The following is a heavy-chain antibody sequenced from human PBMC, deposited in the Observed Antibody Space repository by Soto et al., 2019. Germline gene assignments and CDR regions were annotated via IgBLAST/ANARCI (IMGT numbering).Heavy chain of an antibody. Sequence: GGSLRLSCAASGFTFSSYAMHWVRQAPGKGLEWVAVISYDGSNKYYADSVKGRFTISRDNSKNTLYLQMNSLRAEDTAVYYCARDGDTAMASPMYYGMDVWGQGTTVTVSS. D-gene: IGHD5-18*01. J-gene: IGHJ6*02. CDR1: GFTFSSYA. CDR3: ARDGDTAMASPMYYGMDV. CDR2: ISYDGSNK. V-gene: IGHV3-30-3*01.